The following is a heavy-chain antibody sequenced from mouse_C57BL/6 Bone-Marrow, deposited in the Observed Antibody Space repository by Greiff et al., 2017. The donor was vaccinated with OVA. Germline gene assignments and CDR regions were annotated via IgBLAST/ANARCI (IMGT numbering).Heavy chain of an antibody. CDR1: GYTFTSYG. CDR3: ASPSFYYGPALVAY. V-gene: IGHV1-81*01. CDR2: IYTRSGNN. Sequence: QVQLQQSGAELARPGASVKLSCKASGYTFTSYGISWVKQRTGQGLEWIGEIYTRSGNNYYNEKFKGKATLTAAKSSSPAYMELRSLTSEAAAVYFCASPSFYYGPALVAYWGQGTLVTVSA. J-gene: IGHJ3*01. D-gene: IGHD2-1*01.